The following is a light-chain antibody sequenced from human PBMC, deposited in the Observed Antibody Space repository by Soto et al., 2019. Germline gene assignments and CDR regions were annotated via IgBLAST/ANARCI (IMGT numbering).Light chain of an antibody. CDR3: QQYGSSPWT. CDR1: RSVSSSY. V-gene: IGKV3-20*01. J-gene: IGKJ1*01. Sequence: VLTQSPGTVSLSPGERATLPCRASRSVSSSYLAWYQQKPGQAPRLLIYGASSRATGIPDRFSGSGSGTDFTLTISRLEPEDFAVYYCQQYGSSPWTFGEGTKVDNK. CDR2: GAS.